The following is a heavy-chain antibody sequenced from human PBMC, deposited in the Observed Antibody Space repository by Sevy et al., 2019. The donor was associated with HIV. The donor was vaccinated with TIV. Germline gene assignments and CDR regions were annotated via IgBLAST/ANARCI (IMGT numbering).Heavy chain of an antibody. J-gene: IGHJ4*02. Sequence: GGSLRLSCEVSGFTLDTYVMHWVRQAPGKGLEWVANIKQDGSVKYYVDSVKGRFTISRDNARNLLYLQMNSLRVEDTALYYCVRAIAADGSFWGQGTLVTVSS. D-gene: IGHD6-13*01. CDR2: IKQDGSVK. CDR3: VRAIAADGSF. CDR1: GFTLDTYV. V-gene: IGHV3-7*01.